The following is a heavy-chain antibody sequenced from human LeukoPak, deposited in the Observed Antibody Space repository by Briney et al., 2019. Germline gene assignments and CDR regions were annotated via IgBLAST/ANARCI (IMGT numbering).Heavy chain of an antibody. D-gene: IGHD2-2*01. CDR1: GYSISSGYY. CDR3: ARHIPRIVVVPAAYGDY. Sequence: SETLSLTCAASGYSISSGYYWGWIRQPPEKGLEWIGSIYHSGSTYYNPSLKSRVTISVDTSKNQFSLKLSSVTAADTGVYYCARHIPRIVVVPAAYGDYWGQGTLVTVSS. V-gene: IGHV4-38-2*01. CDR2: IYHSGST. J-gene: IGHJ4*02.